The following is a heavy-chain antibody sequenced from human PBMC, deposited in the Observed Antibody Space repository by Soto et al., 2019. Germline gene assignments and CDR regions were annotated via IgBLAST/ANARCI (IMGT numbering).Heavy chain of an antibody. CDR3: AKDIITMVRGVIISAVDY. CDR2: ISGSGGST. V-gene: IGHV3-23*01. CDR1: GFTFSSYA. Sequence: EVQLLESGGGLVQPGGSLRLSCAASGFTFSSYAMSWIRQAPGKGLEWVSAISGSGGSTYSADSVKGRFTISRDNSKNTLYLQMNSLRAEDTAVYYCAKDIITMVRGVIISAVDYWGQGTLGTVSS. J-gene: IGHJ4*02. D-gene: IGHD3-10*01.